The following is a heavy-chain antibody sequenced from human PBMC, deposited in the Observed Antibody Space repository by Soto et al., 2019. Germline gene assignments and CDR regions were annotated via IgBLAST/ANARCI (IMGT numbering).Heavy chain of an antibody. CDR2: IYYSGST. CDR1: GGSISSYY. V-gene: IGHV4-59*01. CDR3: AGTYYDILSGFMGYYYDVMYV. J-gene: IGHJ6*02. Sequence: SETLSLTCTVSGGSISSYYWSWIRQPPGKGLEWIGYIYYSGSTNYNPSLKSRVTISVDTSKNQFSLKLGSVTAADTAVYYCAGTYYDILSGFMGYYYDVMYVWGQRSTVTVS. D-gene: IGHD3-9*01.